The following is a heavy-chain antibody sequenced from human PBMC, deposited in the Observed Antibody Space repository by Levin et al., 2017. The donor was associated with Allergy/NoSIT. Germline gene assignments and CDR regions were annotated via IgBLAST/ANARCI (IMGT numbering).Heavy chain of an antibody. CDR3: TRDANYHDGSNFYDVFDV. V-gene: IGHV3-7*01. D-gene: IGHD3-22*01. CDR1: GFSFSDYW. Sequence: GGSLRLSCAASGFSFSDYWMTWVRQAPGKGLEWVANIRKDESVKYFVDSVKGRFTISRDNAKNSLYLQMNSLRAEDSAVYFCTRDANYHDGSNFYDVFDVWGQGTMVTVSS. J-gene: IGHJ3*01. CDR2: IRKDESVK.